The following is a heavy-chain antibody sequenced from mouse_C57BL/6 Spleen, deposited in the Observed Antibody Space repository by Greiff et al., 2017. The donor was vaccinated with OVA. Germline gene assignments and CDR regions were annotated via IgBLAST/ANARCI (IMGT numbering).Heavy chain of an antibody. CDR2: IDPETGGT. V-gene: IGHV1-15*01. Sequence: VKLVESGAELVRPGASVTLSCKASGYTFTDYEMHWVKQTPVHGLEWIGAIDPETGGTAYNQKFKGKAILTADKSSSTAYMELRSLTSEDSAVYYCTIYYGNLYYFDYWGQGTTLTVSS. CDR3: TIYYGNLYYFDY. CDR1: GYTFTDYE. J-gene: IGHJ2*01. D-gene: IGHD2-1*01.